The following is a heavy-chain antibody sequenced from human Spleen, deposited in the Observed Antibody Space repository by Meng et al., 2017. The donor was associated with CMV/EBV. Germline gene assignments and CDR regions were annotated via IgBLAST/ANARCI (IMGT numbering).Heavy chain of an antibody. CDR2: ILYDGSDN. J-gene: IGHJ4*02. Sequence: GGSLRLSCAASGFTFNNYAMHWVRQAPGKGLDWVAVILYDGSDNYYADSVKGRFTISRDNSKNTLFLQMSSLRGEDTAIYYCARYSGSYNNFDNWGQGTLVTVSS. D-gene: IGHD1-26*01. CDR1: GFTFNNYA. V-gene: IGHV3-30*04. CDR3: ARYSGSYNNFDN.